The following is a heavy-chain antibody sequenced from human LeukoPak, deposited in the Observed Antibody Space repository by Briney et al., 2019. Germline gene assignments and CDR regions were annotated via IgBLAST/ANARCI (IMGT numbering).Heavy chain of an antibody. CDR2: IRYDGSNK. D-gene: IGHD3-16*02. J-gene: IGHJ4*02. CDR3: ASESYDYVWGSYRPFDY. Sequence: GGSLRLSCAASGFTFSSYGMHWVRQAPGKGLEWVAFIRYDGSNKYYADSVKGRFTISRDNSKNTLYLQMNSLRAEDTAVYYCASESYDYVWGSYRPFDYWGQGTLVTVSS. CDR1: GFTFSSYG. V-gene: IGHV3-30*02.